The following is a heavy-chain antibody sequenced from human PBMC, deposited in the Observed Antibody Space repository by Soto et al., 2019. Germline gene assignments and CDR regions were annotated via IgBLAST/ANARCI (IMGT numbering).Heavy chain of an antibody. D-gene: IGHD1-7*01. CDR3: VKDTRTEWDH. CDR2: ISAAGDST. Sequence: EVQLLESGGGLVQPGGSLRLSCAASGFSFSTYPMSWFRQTPGKGLEWVSTISAAGDSTYNADSVKGRFTISRDNSRNTFSLQISSLRADDTAIYFCVKDTRTEWDHWGQGTLVTVS. J-gene: IGHJ4*02. V-gene: IGHV3-23*01. CDR1: GFSFSTYP.